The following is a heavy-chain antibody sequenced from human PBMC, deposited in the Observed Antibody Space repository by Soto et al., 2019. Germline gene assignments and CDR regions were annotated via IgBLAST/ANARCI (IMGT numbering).Heavy chain of an antibody. CDR3: ARGFGRFNY. D-gene: IGHD3-10*01. V-gene: IGHV3-48*03. J-gene: IGHJ4*02. Sequence: EVQLLESGGGLVQPGGSLRLSCGVSGFTFNDFEMNWVRQAPGKGLEWLAYIDGSGTTKKYADSVRGRFTISRDNPNNSLFLQMRRLCAADTAIYYCARGFGRFNYGGQGTLVSVSS. CDR1: GFTFNDFE. CDR2: IDGSGTTK.